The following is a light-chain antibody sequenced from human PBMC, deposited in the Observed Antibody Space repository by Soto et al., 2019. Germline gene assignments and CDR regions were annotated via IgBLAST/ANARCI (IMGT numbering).Light chain of an antibody. V-gene: IGKV3-11*01. CDR1: QSVSSY. Sequence: EIVLTQSPATLSLSPGERATLSCRASQSVSSYLAWYQQKPGQAPRLLIYDASNRATGIPARFSGSGSGTDSTLTISSLEPEDSAVYYCQQRSNWPLFGGGTKLEIK. J-gene: IGKJ4*01. CDR3: QQRSNWPL. CDR2: DAS.